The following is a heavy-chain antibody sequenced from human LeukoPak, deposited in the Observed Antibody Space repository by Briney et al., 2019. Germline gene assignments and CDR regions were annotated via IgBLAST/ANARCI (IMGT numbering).Heavy chain of an antibody. J-gene: IGHJ2*01. D-gene: IGHD6-13*01. CDR2: IKQDGSEK. CDR1: GFTFSSYW. Sequence: GGSLRLSCAASGFTFSSYWMSWVRQAPGKGLEWVANIKQDGSEKYYVDSVKGRFTISRDNAKNSLYLQMNSLRAEDTAVYYCARVGAAAGPSYWYFDLWGRGTLVTVSS. V-gene: IGHV3-7*01. CDR3: ARVGAAAGPSYWYFDL.